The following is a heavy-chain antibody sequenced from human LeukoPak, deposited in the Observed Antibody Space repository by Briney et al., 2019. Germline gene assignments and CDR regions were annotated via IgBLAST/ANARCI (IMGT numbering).Heavy chain of an antibody. J-gene: IGHJ4*02. CDR3: ARDRAAAGYN. Sequence: PGGSLRLSCAASGFTFDDYAMHWVRQAPGKGLEWVSGISWNSGSIGYADSVKGRFTISRDNAKNSLYLQMNSLRAEDTAVYYCARDRAAAGYNWGQGTLVTVSS. CDR1: GFTFDDYA. CDR2: ISWNSGSI. D-gene: IGHD6-13*01. V-gene: IGHV3-9*01.